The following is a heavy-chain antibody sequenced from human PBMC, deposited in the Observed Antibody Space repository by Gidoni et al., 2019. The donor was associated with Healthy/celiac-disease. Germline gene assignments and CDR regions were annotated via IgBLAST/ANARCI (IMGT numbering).Heavy chain of an antibody. CDR3: ARGGIWVYWYFDL. Sequence: QVPLVESGGGGVQPRWTPRHSWAPSGFTCSSYARDWVRQAPGKGLEWVAVRSYDVSKKYYAASVKGRFTISRDNSKNTLYLQMNSLRAEDTAVYYCARGGIWVYWYFDLWGRGTLVTVST. V-gene: IGHV3-30-3*01. CDR2: RSYDVSKK. CDR1: GFTCSSYA. J-gene: IGHJ2*01. D-gene: IGHD2-15*01.